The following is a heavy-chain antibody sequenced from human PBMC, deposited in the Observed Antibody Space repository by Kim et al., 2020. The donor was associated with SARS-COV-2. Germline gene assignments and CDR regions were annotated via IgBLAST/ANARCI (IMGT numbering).Heavy chain of an antibody. Sequence: ASVKVSCKASGYTFTSYAMHWVRQAPGQRLEWMGWLNAGNGNTKYSQKFQGRVTITRDTSASTAYMELSSLRSEDTAVYYCARGDYGGNSLGIVYWGQGTLVTVSS. V-gene: IGHV1-3*01. D-gene: IGHD2-21*02. CDR3: ARGDYGGNSLGIVY. CDR1: GYTFTSYA. J-gene: IGHJ4*02. CDR2: LNAGNGNT.